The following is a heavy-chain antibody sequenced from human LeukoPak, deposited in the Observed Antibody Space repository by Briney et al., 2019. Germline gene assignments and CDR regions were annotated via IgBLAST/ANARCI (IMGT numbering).Heavy chain of an antibody. J-gene: IGHJ6*04. D-gene: IGHD3-3*01. CDR1: GGSFSGYY. V-gene: IGHV4-34*01. CDR3: ARVRITIFGVVIVGMDV. Sequence: SETLSLTCAVSGGSFSGYYWSWVRQPPGKGLEWIGEINHSGSTNYNPSLKSRVTISVDTSKNQFSLKLSSVTAADTAVYYCARVRITIFGVVIVGMDVWGKGTTVTVSS. CDR2: INHSGST.